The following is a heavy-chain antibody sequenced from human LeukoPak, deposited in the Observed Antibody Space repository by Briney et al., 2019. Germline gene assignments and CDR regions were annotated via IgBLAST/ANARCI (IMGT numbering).Heavy chain of an antibody. J-gene: IGHJ4*02. CDR3: ARDLESDSSGWYWSQTGGYFDY. V-gene: IGHV4-61*02. D-gene: IGHD6-19*01. CDR1: GGSISSGSYY. CDR2: IYTSGST. Sequence: PSETLSLTCTVSGGSISSGSYYWSWIRQPAGKGLEWIGRIYTSGSTNYNPSLKSRVTISVDTSKNQFSLKLSSVTAADTAVYYCARDLESDSSGWYWSQTGGYFDYWGQGTLVTVSS.